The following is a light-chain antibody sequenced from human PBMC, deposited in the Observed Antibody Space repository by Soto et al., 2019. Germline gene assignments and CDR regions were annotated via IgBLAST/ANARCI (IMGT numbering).Light chain of an antibody. CDR1: QSVSSSY. CDR2: GAS. V-gene: IGKV3-20*01. Sequence: EIVLTQSPGTLSLSPGERATLSCRASQSVSSSYLAWYQQKPGQAPRLLIYGASSRATGIPDRFSGSGSGTDFILTISRLEPEDFAVYYCQQYGSSPSRAFGQGTKVEIK. CDR3: QQYGSSPSRA. J-gene: IGKJ1*01.